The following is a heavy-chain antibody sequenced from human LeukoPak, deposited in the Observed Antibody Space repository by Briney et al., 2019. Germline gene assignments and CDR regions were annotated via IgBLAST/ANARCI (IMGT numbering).Heavy chain of an antibody. D-gene: IGHD6-19*01. CDR3: ARVGRSGWEPVYYYYYMDV. Sequence: GGSLRLSCAASGFTFSSYWMSWVRQAPGKGLEWVANIKQDGSEKYYVDSVKGRFTISRDNAKNSLYLQMNSLRAEDTAVYYCARVGRSGWEPVYYYYYMDVWGKGTTVTVSS. CDR1: GFTFSSYW. V-gene: IGHV3-7*01. CDR2: IKQDGSEK. J-gene: IGHJ6*03.